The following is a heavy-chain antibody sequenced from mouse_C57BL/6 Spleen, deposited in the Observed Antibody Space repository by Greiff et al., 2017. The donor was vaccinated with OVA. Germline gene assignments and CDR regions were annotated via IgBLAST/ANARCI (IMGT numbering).Heavy chain of an antibody. CDR2: ISSGSSTI. V-gene: IGHV5-17*01. J-gene: IGHJ1*03. CDR1: GFTFSDYG. D-gene: IGHD4-1*01. CDR3: ARQGANWDWYFDV. Sequence: DVKLVESGGGLVKPGGSLKLSCAASGFTFSDYGMHWVRQAPEKGLEWVAYISSGSSTIYYADTVKGRFTISRDNAKNTLFRQMTSLRSEDTAMYYCARQGANWDWYFDVWGTGTTVTVSS.